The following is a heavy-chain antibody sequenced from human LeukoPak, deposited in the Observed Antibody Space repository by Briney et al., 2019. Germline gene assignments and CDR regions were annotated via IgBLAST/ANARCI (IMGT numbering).Heavy chain of an antibody. CDR2: ISHSGST. D-gene: IGHD1-26*01. CDR1: GGSISSYY. V-gene: IGHV4-59*01. J-gene: IGHJ4*02. CDR3: ARANGNEFDY. Sequence: SETLSLTCTVSGGSISSYYWGWIRQPPGKGLEWITCISHSGSTNYNPSLKTRVSISMGMSKNQFSLRLSSVTAADTAVYYCARANGNEFDYCGQGTLVTVSS.